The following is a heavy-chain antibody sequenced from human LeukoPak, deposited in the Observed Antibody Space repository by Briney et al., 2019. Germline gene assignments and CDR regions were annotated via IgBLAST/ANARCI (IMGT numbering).Heavy chain of an antibody. CDR3: ARLAYDSSGYYYAL. CDR2: ISNYGGST. Sequence: GGSLRLSCAASGFTFSRYAMHWVRQAPGKGLEYVSVISNYGGSTYYANSVKGRFTISRDNAKNSLYLQMNSLRAEDTAVYYCARLAYDSSGYYYALWGQGTLVTVSS. V-gene: IGHV3-64*01. CDR1: GFTFSRYA. J-gene: IGHJ4*02. D-gene: IGHD3-22*01.